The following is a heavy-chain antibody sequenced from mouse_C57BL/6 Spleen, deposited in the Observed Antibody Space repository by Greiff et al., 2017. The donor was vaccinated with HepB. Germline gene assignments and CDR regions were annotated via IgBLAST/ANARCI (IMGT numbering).Heavy chain of an antibody. CDR2: IDPANGNT. CDR3: ARPPTVVSLCWYFDV. CDR1: GFNIKNTY. V-gene: IGHV14-3*01. Sequence: EVQLQQSVAELVRPGASVKLSCTASGFNIKNTYMHWVKQRPEQGLEWIGRIDPANGNTKYAPKFQGKATITADTSSNTAYLQLSSLTSEDTAIYYCARPPTVVSLCWYFDVWGTGTTVTVSS. D-gene: IGHD1-1*01. J-gene: IGHJ1*03.